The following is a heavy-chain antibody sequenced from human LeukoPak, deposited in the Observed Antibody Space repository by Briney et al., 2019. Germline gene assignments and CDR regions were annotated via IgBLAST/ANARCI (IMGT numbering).Heavy chain of an antibody. CDR2: IYPGDSDT. Sequence: GESLKISCKGSGYSFTSYWIGWVRKMPGKGLEWMGIIYPGDSDTSYRPSSQGQATISADKFISTAYLQWSSLKASDSAMYYWARGLKGSGSYMDVWGKGTTVTVSS. CDR1: GYSFTSYW. V-gene: IGHV5-51*01. D-gene: IGHD3-10*01. CDR3: ARGLKGSGSYMDV. J-gene: IGHJ6*03.